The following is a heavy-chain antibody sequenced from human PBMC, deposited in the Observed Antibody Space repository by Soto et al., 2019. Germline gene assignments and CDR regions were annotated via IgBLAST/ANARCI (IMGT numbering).Heavy chain of an antibody. Sequence: ESLCLTGSVYGGSFSGYYWSWIRQPPGKGLEWIGEINHSGSTNYNPSLKSRVTISVDTSKNQFSLKLSSVTAADTAVYYCARHLITIFGVVIFNWSDPWGQGTLVTVYS. D-gene: IGHD3-3*01. CDR2: INHSGST. CDR1: GGSFSGYY. CDR3: ARHLITIFGVVIFNWSDP. J-gene: IGHJ5*02. V-gene: IGHV4-34*01.